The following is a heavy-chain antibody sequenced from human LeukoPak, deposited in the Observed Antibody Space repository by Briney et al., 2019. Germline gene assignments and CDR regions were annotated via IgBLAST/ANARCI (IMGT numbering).Heavy chain of an antibody. CDR2: IRYDGSNK. Sequence: PGGSLRLSCAASGFTFSSYGMHWVRQAPGKGLEWVAFIRYDGSNKYYADSVKGRFTISRDNSKNTLYLQMNSLRAEDTAVYYCARQRRCGSLLRYFDWLLRGCYFDYWGQGTLVTVSS. CDR1: GFTFSSYG. D-gene: IGHD3-9*01. CDR3: ARQRRCGSLLRYFDWLLRGCYFDY. V-gene: IGHV3-30*02. J-gene: IGHJ4*02.